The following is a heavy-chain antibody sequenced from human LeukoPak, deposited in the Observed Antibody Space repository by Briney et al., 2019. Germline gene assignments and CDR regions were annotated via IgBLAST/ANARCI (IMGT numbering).Heavy chain of an antibody. D-gene: IGHD3-22*01. V-gene: IGHV3-21*01. CDR3: ARSLAHYDSSGYDWGAFDI. CDR2: ISSSSSYI. J-gene: IGHJ3*02. CDR1: GFTFSSYS. Sequence: GGSLRLSRAASGFTFSSYSMNWVRQAPGKGLEWVSSISSSSSYIYYADSVKGRFTISRDNAKNSLYLQMNSLRAEDTAVYYCARSLAHYDSSGYDWGAFDIWGQGTMVTVSP.